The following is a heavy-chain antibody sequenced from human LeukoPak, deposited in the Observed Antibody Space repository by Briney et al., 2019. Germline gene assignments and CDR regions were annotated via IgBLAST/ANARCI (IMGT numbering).Heavy chain of an antibody. Sequence: ASVKVSCKASGYTFTSYYMHWVRQAPGQGLEWMGVINPSGGSASYAQKFQGRVSMTRDRYTSTVYMELSSLRSEDTAVYSCARGHSRSQYFDYWGQGTLVTVSS. J-gene: IGHJ4*02. CDR1: GYTFTSYY. CDR2: INPSGGSA. V-gene: IGHV1-46*01. D-gene: IGHD6-13*01. CDR3: ARGHSRSQYFDY.